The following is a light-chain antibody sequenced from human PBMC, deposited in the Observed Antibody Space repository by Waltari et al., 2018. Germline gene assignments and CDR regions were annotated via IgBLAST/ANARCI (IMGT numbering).Light chain of an antibody. CDR3: CSYAGGGTFV. J-gene: IGLJ1*01. CDR2: EVS. Sequence: QSALTQPASVSGSPGQSITISCTGTNSDLGSYNLVSWYQQHPGKAPKFMIYEVSKRPSGVSNRFSSAKSGNTASLTISEIQAEDEADYYCCSYAGGGTFVFGTGTKVTVL. CDR1: NSDLGSYNL. V-gene: IGLV2-23*02.